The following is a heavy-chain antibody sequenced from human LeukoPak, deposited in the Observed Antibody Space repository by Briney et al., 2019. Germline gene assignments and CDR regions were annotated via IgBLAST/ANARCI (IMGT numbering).Heavy chain of an antibody. J-gene: IGHJ5*02. CDR1: GFTFSSYG. D-gene: IGHD3-10*01. Sequence: GGSLRLSCAASGFTFSSYGMHWVRQAPGKGLEWVAVIWYDGSNKYYADSVKGRFTISRDNSKNTLYLQMDSLRAEDTAVYYCARDKRSGSYYNADWFDPWGQGTLVTVSS. V-gene: IGHV3-33*01. CDR2: IWYDGSNK. CDR3: ARDKRSGSYYNADWFDP.